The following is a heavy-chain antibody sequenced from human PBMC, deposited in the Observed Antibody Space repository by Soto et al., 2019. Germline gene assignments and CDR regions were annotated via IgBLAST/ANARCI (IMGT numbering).Heavy chain of an antibody. J-gene: IGHJ4*02. D-gene: IGHD6-6*01. V-gene: IGHV1-46*01. CDR1: GYTFTSYQ. CDR3: ARAYSGSSSPDY. Sequence: ASVKVSCKASGYTFTSYQMHWVRQAPGQGLEWMGIINPGGGSTTYTQKFQGRVTMTRDTSTSTFYMDLSSLRSEDTAVYYCARAYSGSSSPDYWGQGTLVTVS. CDR2: INPGGGST.